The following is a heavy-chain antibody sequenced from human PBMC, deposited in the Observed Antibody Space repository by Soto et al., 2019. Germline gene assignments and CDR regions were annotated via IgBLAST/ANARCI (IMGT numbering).Heavy chain of an antibody. Sequence: ASVKVSCKASGYTFTSYYMHWVRQAPGQGLEWMGIINPSGGSTSYAQKFQGRVTMTRDTSTSTVYMELSSLRSEDTAVYYCARDGISDFWSGYYTGWGQGTLVTVSS. CDR2: INPSGGST. J-gene: IGHJ4*02. CDR3: ARDGISDFWSGYYTG. V-gene: IGHV1-46*01. CDR1: GYTFTSYY. D-gene: IGHD3-3*01.